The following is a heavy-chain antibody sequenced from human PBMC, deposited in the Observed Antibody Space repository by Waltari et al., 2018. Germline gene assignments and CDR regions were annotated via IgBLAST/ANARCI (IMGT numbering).Heavy chain of an antibody. Sequence: QLQLQESGPGLVKPSETLSHTCPVYGGSIGSSSYYWGWLRQPPGKGLEWIGSIYYSGSTYYNPSLKSRVTISVDTSNNQFSLKLSSVTAADTAVYYCATDSSSWYVFDYWGQGTLVTVSS. D-gene: IGHD6-13*01. CDR3: ATDSSSWYVFDY. CDR1: GGSIGSSSYY. CDR2: IYYSGST. V-gene: IGHV4-39*07. J-gene: IGHJ4*02.